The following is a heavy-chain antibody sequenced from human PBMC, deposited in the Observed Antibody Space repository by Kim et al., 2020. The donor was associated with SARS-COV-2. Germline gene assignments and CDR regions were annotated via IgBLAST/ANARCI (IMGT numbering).Heavy chain of an antibody. CDR2: IRSSGTTM. V-gene: IGHV3-11*04. CDR3: ARVASGYSFDY. J-gene: IGHJ4*02. CDR1: GFTFSDYY. Sequence: GGSLRLSCAASGFTFSDYYISWIRQAPGKGLEWVSYIRSSGTTMFYADSLKGRFVISRDNAKNSVYLQMNTLTVEDTAVYYCARVASGYSFDYWGQGILVTVPS. D-gene: IGHD3-22*01.